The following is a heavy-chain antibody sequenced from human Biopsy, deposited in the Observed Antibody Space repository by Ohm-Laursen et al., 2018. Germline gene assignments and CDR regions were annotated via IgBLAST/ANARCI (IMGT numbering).Heavy chain of an antibody. CDR2: IDTINGGT. Sequence: ALVTASCTTSGYTFTDYFVHWVRQAPGQGLEWMGWIDTINGGTRSAQKFQGRVTMTRDTSISTAYMELSRLTSDDTAVYYCARERDPWGQGTLVTVSS. CDR1: GYTFTDYF. J-gene: IGHJ5*02. V-gene: IGHV1-2*02. CDR3: ARERDP.